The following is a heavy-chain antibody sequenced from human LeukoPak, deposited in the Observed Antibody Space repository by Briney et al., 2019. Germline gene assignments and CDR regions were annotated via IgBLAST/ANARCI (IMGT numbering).Heavy chain of an antibody. CDR1: GYTFTSYG. D-gene: IGHD6-13*01. V-gene: IGHV1-18*01. CDR2: ISAYNGNT. J-gene: IGHJ4*02. Sequence: ASVKVSCKASGYTFTSYGISWVRQAPGQGLEWMGWISAYNGNTNYAQKLQGRVTMTTDTSTSTAYMELRSLRSDDTAVYYCARDQAAGTGLFGFDYWGQGTLVTVSS. CDR3: ARDQAAGTGLFGFDY.